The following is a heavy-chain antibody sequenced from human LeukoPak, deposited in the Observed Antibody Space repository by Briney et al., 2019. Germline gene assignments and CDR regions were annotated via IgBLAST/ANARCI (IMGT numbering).Heavy chain of an antibody. CDR3: ARGGFYGHPFEF. V-gene: IGHV4-30-2*01. CDR1: GGSISSGGYY. J-gene: IGHJ4*02. D-gene: IGHD3-10*01. CDR2: IYHSGST. Sequence: SGTLSLTCAVSGGSISSGGYYWSWIRQPPGKGLEWIGYIYHSGSTYYNPSLKSRVTISVNRFKNQFSLKLSSVTAADTAMYFCARGGFYGHPFEFGGQGILVIVSA.